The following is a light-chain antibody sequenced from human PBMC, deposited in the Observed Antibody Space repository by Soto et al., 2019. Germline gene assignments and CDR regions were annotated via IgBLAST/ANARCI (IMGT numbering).Light chain of an antibody. CDR3: QSYDSSLSGFVV. CDR2: GNS. CDR1: SSNIGAGYD. J-gene: IGLJ2*01. V-gene: IGLV1-40*01. Sequence: QSVLTQPPSVSGAPGQRVTISCTGSSSNIGAGYDVHWYQQLPGTAPKLLIYGNSNRPSGVPDRFSGSKSGTSASLAITWLQAEDEADYCCQSYDSSLSGFVVFGGGTKLTVL.